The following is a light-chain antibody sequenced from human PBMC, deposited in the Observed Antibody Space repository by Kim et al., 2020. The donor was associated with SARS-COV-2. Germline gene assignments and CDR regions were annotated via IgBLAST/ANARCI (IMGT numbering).Light chain of an antibody. CDR2: KDS. J-gene: IGLJ3*02. V-gene: IGLV3-1*01. CDR1: KRGDKY. CDR3: QAWDSSTAWV. Sequence: VSPGQKDGITLSGDKRGDKYACCCKNKPGQSPVLVIYKDSKRRSGIPERFSGSDAGNTATLTITGTQAMDEADYYCQAWDSSTAWVFGGGTQLTVL.